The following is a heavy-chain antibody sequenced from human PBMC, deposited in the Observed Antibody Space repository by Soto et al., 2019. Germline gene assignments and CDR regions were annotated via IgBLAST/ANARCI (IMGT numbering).Heavy chain of an antibody. Sequence: ESGGGLVPPGGSLRLSCAASGFTFSSYWMSWVRQAPGKGLEWVANIKQDGSEKYYVDSVKGRFTISRDNAKNSLYLQMNSLRAEDTAVYYCARGAVAGPVGWNYYYYGMDVWGQGTTVTVSS. CDR2: IKQDGSEK. CDR3: ARGAVAGPVGWNYYYYGMDV. D-gene: IGHD6-19*01. CDR1: GFTFSSYW. V-gene: IGHV3-7*05. J-gene: IGHJ6*02.